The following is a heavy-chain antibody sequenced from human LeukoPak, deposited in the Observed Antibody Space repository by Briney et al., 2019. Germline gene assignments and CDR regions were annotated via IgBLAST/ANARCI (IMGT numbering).Heavy chain of an antibody. J-gene: IGHJ4*02. CDR3: ARDEISTITMIVVVGDY. V-gene: IGHV1-18*01. D-gene: IGHD3-22*01. CDR1: GYTFTSYG. Sequence: ASVKVSCKASGYTFTSYGISWVRQAPGQGPEWMGWISAYNGNTNYAQKLQGRVTMTTDTSTSTAYMELRSLRSDDTAVYYCARDEISTITMIVVVGDYWGQGTLVTVSS. CDR2: ISAYNGNT.